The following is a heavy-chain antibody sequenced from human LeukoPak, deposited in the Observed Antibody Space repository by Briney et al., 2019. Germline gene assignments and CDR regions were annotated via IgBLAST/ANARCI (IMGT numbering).Heavy chain of an antibody. CDR2: ISGSGGST. Sequence: GGSLRLSCAAPGFTFSSYAMSWVRQAPGKGLEWVSAISGSGGSTYYADSVKGRFTISRDNSKNTLYLQMNSLRAEDTAVYYCAKDQKFYYDFWSGYSKGGPFDYWGQGTLVTVSS. J-gene: IGHJ4*02. CDR3: AKDQKFYYDFWSGYSKGGPFDY. CDR1: GFTFSSYA. V-gene: IGHV3-23*01. D-gene: IGHD3-3*01.